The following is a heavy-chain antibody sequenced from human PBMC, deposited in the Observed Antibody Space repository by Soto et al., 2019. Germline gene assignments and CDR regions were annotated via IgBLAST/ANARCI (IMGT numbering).Heavy chain of an antibody. J-gene: IGHJ3*02. V-gene: IGHV1-69*02. CDR3: ARGPRGSLDI. Sequence: SVNVSCKSSGASFSSFTITWVRQAPGQGLEWMGRITPILGITDNAQRFQGRVTITADKSTSTAYMELSSLRSDDTAVYFCARGPRGSLDIWGQGTMVTVSS. D-gene: IGHD3-10*01. CDR1: GASFSSFT. CDR2: ITPILGIT.